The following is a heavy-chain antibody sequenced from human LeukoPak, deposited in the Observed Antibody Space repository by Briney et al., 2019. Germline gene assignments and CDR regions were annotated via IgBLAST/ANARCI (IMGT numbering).Heavy chain of an antibody. V-gene: IGHV4-39*01. Sequence: SSETLSLTCTVSGGSISSSSYYWGWIRQPPGKGLEGIGSIYYSGSTYYNPSLKSRVTISVDTSKNQFSLKLSSVTAADTAVYYCARQRRGGYSFHFDYWGQGTLVTVSS. CDR3: ARQRRGGYSFHFDY. D-gene: IGHD4-11*01. CDR1: GGSISSSSYY. CDR2: IYYSGST. J-gene: IGHJ4*02.